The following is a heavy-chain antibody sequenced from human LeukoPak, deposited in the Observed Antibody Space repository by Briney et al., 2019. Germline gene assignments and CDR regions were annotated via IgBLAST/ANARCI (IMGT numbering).Heavy chain of an antibody. CDR2: IKQDGSEK. CDR3: ARGFPGIAAAGTPFDY. D-gene: IGHD6-13*01. Sequence: GGSLRLSCAASGFTFSSYWMSWVRQAPGKGLEWVANIKQDGSEKYYVDSVKGRFTISRDNAKNSLYLQMNSLRAEDTAVYYCARGFPGIAAAGTPFDYWGQGTLVTVSS. J-gene: IGHJ4*02. CDR1: GFTFSSYW. V-gene: IGHV3-7*01.